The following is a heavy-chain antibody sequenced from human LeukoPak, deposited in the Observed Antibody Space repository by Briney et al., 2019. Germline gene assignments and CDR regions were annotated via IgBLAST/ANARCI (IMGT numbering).Heavy chain of an antibody. CDR3: TTENWGSTP. J-gene: IGHJ5*02. CDR2: IKSNIDGGTT. V-gene: IGHV3-15*07. Sequence: AGGSLRLSCAASGFTFNNAWMNWVRQAPVKGLEWVGRIKSNIDGGTTEYAAPVKGRFTISRDDSKNTLYLHMNSLKTEDTALYYCTTENWGSTPWGQGTRVTVSS. CDR1: GFTFNNAW. D-gene: IGHD7-27*01.